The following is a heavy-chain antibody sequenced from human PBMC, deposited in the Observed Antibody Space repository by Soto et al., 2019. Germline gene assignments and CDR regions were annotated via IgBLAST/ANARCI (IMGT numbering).Heavy chain of an antibody. J-gene: IGHJ4*02. CDR3: LNIPHS. CDR2: IIPILGIA. CDR1: GGTFSSYT. Sequence: QVQLVQSGAEVKKPGSSVKVSCKASGGTFSSYTITWVRQAPGQGLECMGRIIPILGIANYAQKFQGRVTLTADTSTSTAYMELSSLRSEDTAVYYCLNIPHSWGQGTLVTVSS. V-gene: IGHV1-69*02.